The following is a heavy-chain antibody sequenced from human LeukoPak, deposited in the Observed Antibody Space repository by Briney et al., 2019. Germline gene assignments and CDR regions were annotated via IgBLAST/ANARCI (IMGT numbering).Heavy chain of an antibody. CDR1: GGSISSYY. D-gene: IGHD6-6*01. Sequence: SETLSLTCTVSGGSISSYYWSWIRQPPGKGLEWIGYIYYSGSTNYNPSLKSRVTISVDTSKNQFSLQLNSVTPEDTAVYYCARVSIAVNWFDPWGQGTLVTVSS. V-gene: IGHV4-59*12. J-gene: IGHJ5*02. CDR3: ARVSIAVNWFDP. CDR2: IYYSGST.